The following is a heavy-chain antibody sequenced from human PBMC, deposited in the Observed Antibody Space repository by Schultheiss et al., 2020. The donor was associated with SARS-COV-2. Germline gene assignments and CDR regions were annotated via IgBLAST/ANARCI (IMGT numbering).Heavy chain of an antibody. CDR1: GGSISSYY. CDR3: ARAIILRVAFDI. CDR2: IYYSGST. J-gene: IGHJ3*02. D-gene: IGHD3-3*01. Sequence: SETLSLTCTVSGGSISSYYWSWIRQPPGKGLEWIGYIYYSGSTYYNPSLKSRVTISVDTSKNQFSLKLSSVTAADTAVYYCARAIILRVAFDIWGQGTMVTVSS. V-gene: IGHV4-59*08.